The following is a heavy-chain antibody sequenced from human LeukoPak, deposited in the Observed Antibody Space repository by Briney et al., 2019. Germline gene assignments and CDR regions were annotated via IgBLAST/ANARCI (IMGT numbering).Heavy chain of an antibody. CDR1: GFTFSSYW. CDR2: INSDGSST. Sequence: GGSLRLSCAASGFTFSSYWMHWVRQAPGKGLVWVSRINSDGSSTSYADSVKGRFTISRDNAKNSLYLQMNSLRAEDTAVYYCAALWFGEFTVDYWGQGTLVTVSS. J-gene: IGHJ4*02. D-gene: IGHD3-10*01. CDR3: AALWFGEFTVDY. V-gene: IGHV3-74*01.